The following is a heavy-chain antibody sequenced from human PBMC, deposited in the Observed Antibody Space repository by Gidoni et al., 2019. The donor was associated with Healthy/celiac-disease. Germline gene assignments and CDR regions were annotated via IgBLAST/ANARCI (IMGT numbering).Heavy chain of an antibody. D-gene: IGHD2-15*01. CDR1: GFTFGSSW. J-gene: IGHJ5*02. V-gene: IGHV3-7*04. CDR3: ARGPDIVVVVAATGWFDP. CDR2: IKQDGSEK. Sequence: EVQLVESGGGLVQPVGSLGLSCAASGFTFGSSWMSWVGQAPGKGLEWVANIKQDGSEKYYVGSVKGRFTISRDNAKNSLYLQMNSLSAEDTAVYYCARGPDIVVVVAATGWFDPWGQGTLVTVSS.